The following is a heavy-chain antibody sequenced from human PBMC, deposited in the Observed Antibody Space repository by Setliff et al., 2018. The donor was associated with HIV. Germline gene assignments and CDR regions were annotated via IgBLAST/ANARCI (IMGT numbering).Heavy chain of an antibody. Sequence: SETLSLTCTVSGDSSSSYYCNWIRQPAGKGLEWIGHMYISGSTNYNPSLKSRVTMSLDTSKNQFSLKLSSVTAADTAVYYCARQERYCTSADCYRYFNYWGQGTLVTVSS. J-gene: IGHJ4*02. CDR2: MYISGST. CDR1: GDSSSSYY. CDR3: ARQERYCTSADCYRYFNY. V-gene: IGHV4-4*07. D-gene: IGHD2-2*02.